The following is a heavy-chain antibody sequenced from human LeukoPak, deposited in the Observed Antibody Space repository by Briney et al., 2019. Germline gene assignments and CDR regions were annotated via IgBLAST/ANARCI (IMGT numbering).Heavy chain of an antibody. Sequence: PLETLSLTCTVSSGSISSSDYYWGWIRQPPGKGLEWFGSVSYSGSGYYNPSLKSRVIISVDTSKNQFSLKLSSVTAADTAVYYCARQSIAVAGRHFDLWGRGTLVTVSS. J-gene: IGHJ2*01. CDR2: VSYSGSG. CDR3: ARQSIAVAGRHFDL. V-gene: IGHV4-39*01. D-gene: IGHD6-19*01. CDR1: SGSISSSDYY.